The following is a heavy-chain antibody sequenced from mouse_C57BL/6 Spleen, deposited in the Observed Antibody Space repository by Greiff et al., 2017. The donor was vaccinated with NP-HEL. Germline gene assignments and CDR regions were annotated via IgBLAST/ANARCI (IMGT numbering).Heavy chain of an antibody. CDR3: ARLMRGAMDY. V-gene: IGHV1-64*01. CDR1: GYTFTSYW. Sequence: QVHVKQPGAELVKPGASVKLSCKASGYTFTSYWMHWVKQRPGQGLEWIGMIHPNSGSTNYNEKFKSKATLTVDKSSSTAYMQLSSLTSEDSAVYYCARLMRGAMDYWGQGTSVTVSS. D-gene: IGHD2-3*01. CDR2: IHPNSGST. J-gene: IGHJ4*01.